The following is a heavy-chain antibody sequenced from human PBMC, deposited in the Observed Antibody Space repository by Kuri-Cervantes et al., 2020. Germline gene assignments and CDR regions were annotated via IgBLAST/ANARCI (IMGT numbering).Heavy chain of an antibody. CDR2: INHSGST. Sequence: GSLRLSCTVSGGSISSSSYYWGWIRQPPGKGLEWIGEINHSGSTNYNPSLKSRVTISVDTSKNQFSLKLSSVTAADTAVYYCARELGGGSFGIWGQGTLVTVSS. CDR3: ARELGGGSFGI. D-gene: IGHD2-15*01. CDR1: GGSISSSSYY. V-gene: IGHV4-39*07. J-gene: IGHJ4*02.